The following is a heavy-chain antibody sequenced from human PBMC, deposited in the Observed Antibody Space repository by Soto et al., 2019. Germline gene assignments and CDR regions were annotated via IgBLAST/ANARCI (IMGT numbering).Heavy chain of an antibody. V-gene: IGHV3-9*01. CDR2: ISWESGII. D-gene: IGHD3-10*02. CDR1: GFTFENYA. Sequence: PGGSLRLSCAASGFTFENYAMHWVRQAPGKGLEWVSGISWESGIIGYADSVKGRFTISRDNAKNFLYLQMDSLRAEDTALYYCAKDNTGWSGSTIDFWGQGTLVTVSS. CDR3: AKDNTGWSGSTIDF. J-gene: IGHJ4*02.